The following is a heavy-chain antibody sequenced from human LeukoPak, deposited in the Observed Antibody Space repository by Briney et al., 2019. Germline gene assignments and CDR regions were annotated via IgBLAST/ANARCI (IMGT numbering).Heavy chain of an antibody. D-gene: IGHD1-26*01. Sequence: ASVKVSCKASGYTFTSYYMHWVRQAPGQGLEWMGIINPSGGSTSYAQKFQGRVTMTRDTSTSTVYMELSSLRSEDTAVYYCVVVGSTTAAFDIWGQGTMATVSS. CDR2: INPSGGST. J-gene: IGHJ3*02. CDR3: VVVGSTTAAFDI. CDR1: GYTFTSYY. V-gene: IGHV1-46*01.